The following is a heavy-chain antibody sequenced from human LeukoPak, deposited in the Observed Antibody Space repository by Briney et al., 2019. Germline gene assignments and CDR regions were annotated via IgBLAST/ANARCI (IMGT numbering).Heavy chain of an antibody. V-gene: IGHV3-23*01. J-gene: IGHJ5*02. CDR1: GFTFSSYA. D-gene: IGHD2-2*01. CDR3: ARERYCSSTSCPNWFDP. Sequence: GGSLRLSCAASGFTFSSYAMSWVRQAPGKGLEWVSAISGSGGSTYCADSVKGRFTISRDNSKNTLYLQMNSLRAEDTAVYYCARERYCSSTSCPNWFDPWGQGTLSPSPQ. CDR2: ISGSGGST.